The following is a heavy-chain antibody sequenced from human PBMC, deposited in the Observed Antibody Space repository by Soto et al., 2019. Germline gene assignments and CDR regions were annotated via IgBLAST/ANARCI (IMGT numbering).Heavy chain of an antibody. CDR2: ISAYNGNT. CDR3: ARVGYDILTGYYLSYYYYYYMDV. V-gene: IGHV1-18*01. D-gene: IGHD3-9*01. J-gene: IGHJ6*03. Sequence: ASVKVSCKASGYTFTSYGISGVRQAPGQGLEWKGWISAYNGNTNYAQKLQGRVTMTTDTSTSTAYMELRSLRSDDTAVYYCARVGYDILTGYYLSYYYYYYMDVWGKGTTVTVSS. CDR1: GYTFTSYG.